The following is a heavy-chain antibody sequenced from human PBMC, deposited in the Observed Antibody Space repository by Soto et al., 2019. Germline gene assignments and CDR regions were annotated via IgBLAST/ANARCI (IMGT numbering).Heavy chain of an antibody. CDR2: IYPGDSDT. CDR1: GYSFTSYW. J-gene: IGHJ6*03. V-gene: IGHV5-51*01. Sequence: GESLKISCKGSGYSFTSYWIGWVRQMPGKGLEWMGIIYPGDSDTRYSPSFQGQVTISADKSISTAYLQWSSLKASDTAMYYCARLRKDTICSGGSCYSNYYYMDVWGKGTTVTVSS. D-gene: IGHD2-15*01. CDR3: ARLRKDTICSGGSCYSNYYYMDV.